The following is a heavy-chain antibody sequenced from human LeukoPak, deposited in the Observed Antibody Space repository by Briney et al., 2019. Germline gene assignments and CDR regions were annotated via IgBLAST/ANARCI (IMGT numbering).Heavy chain of an antibody. Sequence: HPGRSLRLSCAASGFTFSSYAFHCARQAPGKGLEWVAAVSYDAANKYYADSVKGRFTISRDNFNNNLQMNSLRIDDTAVYYCAGGVQGVSSWFDPWGQGTLVTVSS. CDR2: VSYDAANK. D-gene: IGHD3-10*01. J-gene: IGHJ5*02. CDR3: AGGVQGVSSWFDP. CDR1: GFTFSSYA. V-gene: IGHV3-30*04.